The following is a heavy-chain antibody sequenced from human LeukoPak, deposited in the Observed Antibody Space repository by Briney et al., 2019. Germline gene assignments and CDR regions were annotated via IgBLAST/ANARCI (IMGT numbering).Heavy chain of an antibody. V-gene: IGHV1-2*02. CDR1: GHTFTGYY. CDR2: INPNSGVT. Sequence: ASAKVLCKASGHTFTGYYMHWVRQAPGQGLEWLGWINPNSGVTNYAQKFQGRITMTRDTSITTVYMELSSLTSDDTAVYYCGSGQWLVGVFYWGQGTLVTVSS. CDR3: GSGQWLVGVFY. D-gene: IGHD6-19*01. J-gene: IGHJ4*02.